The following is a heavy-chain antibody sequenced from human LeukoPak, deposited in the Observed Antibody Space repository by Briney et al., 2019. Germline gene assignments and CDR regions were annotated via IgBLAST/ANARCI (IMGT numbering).Heavy chain of an antibody. J-gene: IGHJ5*02. CDR1: GFTFSSYA. Sequence: GGSLRLSCEASGFTFSSYAMNWVRQAPGKGLALVSGISGSSRYMYYADSVKGRFTVSRDDAKNSLYLQMESLRVEDTAVYYCARDLHYYGSGPWGQGTLVTVSS. D-gene: IGHD3-10*01. V-gene: IGHV3-21*01. CDR3: ARDLHYYGSGP. CDR2: ISGSSRYM.